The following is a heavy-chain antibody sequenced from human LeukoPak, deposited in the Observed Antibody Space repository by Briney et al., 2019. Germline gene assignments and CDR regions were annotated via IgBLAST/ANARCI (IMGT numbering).Heavy chain of an antibody. J-gene: IGHJ4*02. CDR2: IKQDGSEK. Sequence: GGSLRLSCAASGFTFSSYRMSWVRQAPGKGLGSVANIKQDGSEKYYVDSVKGRFTISRDNAKNSLYLQMNSRRAEDTAVYYCARVLGGYADYWGQGTLVTVSS. V-gene: IGHV3-7*03. CDR3: ARVLGGYADY. CDR1: GFTFSSYR. D-gene: IGHD2-2*01.